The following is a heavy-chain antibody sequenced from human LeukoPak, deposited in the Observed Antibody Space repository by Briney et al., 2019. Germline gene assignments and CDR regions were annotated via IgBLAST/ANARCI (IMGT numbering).Heavy chain of an antibody. V-gene: IGHV1-2*02. D-gene: IGHD5-18*01. CDR2: INPNSGGT. CDR3: ARDLSRGYSYGYPDY. CDR1: GYTFTGYY. J-gene: IGHJ4*02. Sequence: GASVKVSCKASGYTFTGYYMHWVRQAPGQGLEWMGWINPNSGGTNYAQKFQGRVTMTRDTSISTAYMEVSRLRSDDTAVYYCARDLSRGYSYGYPDYWGQGTLVTVSS.